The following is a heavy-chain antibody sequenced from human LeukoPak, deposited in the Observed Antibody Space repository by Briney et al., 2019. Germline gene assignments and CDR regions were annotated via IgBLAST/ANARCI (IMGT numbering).Heavy chain of an antibody. J-gene: IGHJ5*02. Sequence: PGGSLRLSCAASGFTFSNYWMSWVRQAPGKGLEWVGRIKRKTDGGTTDYAAPVKGRFTISRDDSKNTLFLQMNSLRTEDTAVYYCTTGAMIVSWGQGTLVTVSS. CDR1: GFTFSNYW. CDR2: IKRKTDGGTT. CDR3: TTGAMIVS. V-gene: IGHV3-15*01. D-gene: IGHD3-22*01.